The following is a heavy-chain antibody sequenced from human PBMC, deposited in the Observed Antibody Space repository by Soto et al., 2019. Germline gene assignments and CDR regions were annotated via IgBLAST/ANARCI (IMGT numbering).Heavy chain of an antibody. Sequence: ASVKVSCKASGYTFTSYAMHWVRQAPGQRLEWMGWINVGNGNTKYSQKFQGRVTITSDISASTAYMELSSLRSEDTAVYYCARDSLTAALDYWGQGTLVTAPQ. CDR3: ARDSLTAALDY. J-gene: IGHJ4*02. V-gene: IGHV1-3*01. CDR2: INVGNGNT. CDR1: GYTFTSYA.